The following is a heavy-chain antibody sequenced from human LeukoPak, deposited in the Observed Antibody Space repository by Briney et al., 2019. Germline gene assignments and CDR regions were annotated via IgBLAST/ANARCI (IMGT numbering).Heavy chain of an antibody. D-gene: IGHD3-10*01. CDR2: ISSSGSAI. Sequence: GGSLRLSCAASGFTFSDYYMTWIRQAPGKWLEWVSYISSSGSAIYYADSVKGRFTISRDNAKNSLYLQMNSLRAEDTAVYYCARYSSGSRFDPWGQGTLVSVSS. J-gene: IGHJ5*02. CDR1: GFTFSDYY. CDR3: ARYSSGSRFDP. V-gene: IGHV3-11*04.